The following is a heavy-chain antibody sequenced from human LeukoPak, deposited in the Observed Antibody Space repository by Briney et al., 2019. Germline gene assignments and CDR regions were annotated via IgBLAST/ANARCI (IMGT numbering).Heavy chain of an antibody. V-gene: IGHV3-30*04. CDR3: ARGIVVVAAATSNWFDP. D-gene: IGHD2-15*01. J-gene: IGHJ5*02. CDR2: ISSDGSNK. Sequence: GGSLRLSCAASGFTFSSYVMHWVRQAPGKGLEWVAAISSDGSNKYSEHGRCTISRDNSKNTLYLQMISLRAEDTAVYYCARGIVVVAAATSNWFDPWGQGTLVTVSS. CDR1: GFTFSSYV.